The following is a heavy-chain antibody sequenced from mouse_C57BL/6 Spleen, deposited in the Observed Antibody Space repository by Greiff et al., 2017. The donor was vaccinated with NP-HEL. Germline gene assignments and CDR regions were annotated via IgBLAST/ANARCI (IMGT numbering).Heavy chain of an antibody. CDR2: IYPGDGDT. CDR3: AREEGLLPHFDY. D-gene: IGHD1-1*01. V-gene: IGHV1-80*01. CDR1: GYAFSSYW. Sequence: QVQLQQSGAELVKPGASVKISCKASGYAFSSYWMNWVKQRPGKGLEWIGQIYPGDGDTNYNGKFKGKATLTADKSSSTAYMQLSSLTSEDSAVYFCAREEGLLPHFDYWGQGTTLTVSS. J-gene: IGHJ2*01.